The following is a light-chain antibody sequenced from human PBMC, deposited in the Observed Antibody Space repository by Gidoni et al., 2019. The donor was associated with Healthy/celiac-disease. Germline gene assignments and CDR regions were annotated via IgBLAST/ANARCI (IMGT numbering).Light chain of an antibody. CDR2: GAS. CDR1: QSVSSSY. V-gene: IGKV3-20*01. CDR3: QHLT. J-gene: IGKJ4*01. Sequence: EIVLTQSPGTLSLSPGERATLSCRASQSVSSSYLAWYQQKPGQAPRLLIYGASSRATGIPDRFSGSGSGTDFTLTISRLEPEDFAVYYCQHLTFGGXTKVEIK.